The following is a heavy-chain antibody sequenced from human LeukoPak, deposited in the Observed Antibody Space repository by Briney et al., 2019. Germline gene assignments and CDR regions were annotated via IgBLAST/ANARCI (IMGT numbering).Heavy chain of an antibody. J-gene: IGHJ6*02. D-gene: IGHD2-21*01. V-gene: IGHV3-72*01. CDR1: GFIFSDHY. Sequence: PGGSLRLSCAASGFIFSDHYMDWVRQAPGKGLEWVGRIRNRANSFTTEYAASVKGRFSISRDDSKNSLYLQMNSLKIEDTAVYYCTRGGAISPYFYGMDVWGQGTTVTVPS. CDR2: IRNRANSFTT. CDR3: TRGGAISPYFYGMDV.